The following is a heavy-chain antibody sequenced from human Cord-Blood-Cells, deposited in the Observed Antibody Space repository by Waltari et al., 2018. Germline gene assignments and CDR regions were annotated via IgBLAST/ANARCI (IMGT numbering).Heavy chain of an antibody. Sequence: QVQLVQSGAEVKKPVASVKVSCKASGYTFTSYAMYWVRQAPGQRLEWMGWINAGNGNTKYSQKFQGRVTITRDTSASTAYMELSSLRSEDTAVYYCVSANWNDVGAFDIWGQGTMVTVSS. J-gene: IGHJ3*02. CDR2: INAGNGNT. D-gene: IGHD1-1*01. CDR1: GYTFTSYA. CDR3: VSANWNDVGAFDI. V-gene: IGHV1-3*01.